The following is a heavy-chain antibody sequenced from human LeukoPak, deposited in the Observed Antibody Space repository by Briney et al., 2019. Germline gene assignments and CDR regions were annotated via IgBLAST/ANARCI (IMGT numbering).Heavy chain of an antibody. V-gene: IGHV4-61*02. CDR1: GGSISSGGSY. J-gene: IGHJ4*02. CDR2: IHSSGTI. CDR3: ARVGGIAVAGRGIDY. Sequence: KPSETLSLTCTVSGGSISSGGSYWSWIRQPAGKGLEWIGRIHSSGTISYNPSLVSRVTISLDTSKNQFPLKLSSVTAADTAVYYCARVGGIAVAGRGIDYWGQGTLVTVSS. D-gene: IGHD6-19*01.